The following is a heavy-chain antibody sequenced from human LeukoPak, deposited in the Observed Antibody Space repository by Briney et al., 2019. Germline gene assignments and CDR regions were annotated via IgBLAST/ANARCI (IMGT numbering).Heavy chain of an antibody. CDR2: IRYDGSNK. V-gene: IGHV3-30*02. CDR3: AKGGGKTLYYYYYYYMDV. CDR1: GFTFSSYG. Sequence: PGGSLRLSCAASGFTFSSYGMHWVRQAPGKGLEWVAFIRYDGSNKRYADSVKGRFTISRDNSKNTLYLQMNSLRAEDTAVYYCAKGGGKTLYYYYYYYMDVWGKGTTVTISS. D-gene: IGHD4-23*01. J-gene: IGHJ6*03.